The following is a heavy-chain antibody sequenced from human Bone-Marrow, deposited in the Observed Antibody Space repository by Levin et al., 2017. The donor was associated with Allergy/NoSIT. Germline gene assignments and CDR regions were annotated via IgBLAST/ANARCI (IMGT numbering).Heavy chain of an antibody. CDR3: ARDRGWYAMDV. Sequence: GGSLRLSCAASGFTFSSFWMTWVRQAPGKGLEGVANIKQDGSERYYVDSVKGRFTISRDNAKNSLYLQMNSLRAEDTAVYYCARDRGWYAMDVWGQGTTVTVSS. J-gene: IGHJ6*02. CDR2: IKQDGSER. CDR1: GFTFSSFW. D-gene: IGHD3-10*01. V-gene: IGHV3-7*01.